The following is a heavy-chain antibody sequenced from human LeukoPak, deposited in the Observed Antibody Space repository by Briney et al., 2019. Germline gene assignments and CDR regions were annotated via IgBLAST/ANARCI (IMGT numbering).Heavy chain of an antibody. CDR1: GFTFSSYA. CDR2: ISSSSSYI. J-gene: IGHJ4*02. D-gene: IGHD4-23*01. CDR3: ARDNGGNSAGY. V-gene: IGHV3-21*01. Sequence: GGSLRLSCAASGFTFSSYAINWVRQAPGKGLEWVSSISSSSSYIYYADSVKGRFTISRDNAKNSLYLQMNSLRAEDTAVYYCARDNGGNSAGYWGQGTLVTVSS.